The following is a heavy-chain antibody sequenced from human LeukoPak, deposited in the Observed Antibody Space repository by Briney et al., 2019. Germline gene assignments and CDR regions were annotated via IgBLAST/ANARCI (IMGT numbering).Heavy chain of an antibody. CDR1: GFTFDDYA. CDR3: AKARVRITMIVVDDAFDI. Sequence: PGGSLRLSCAASGFTFDDYAMHWVRQAPGKGLEWVSGIIWNSGSIGYADSVKGRFTISRDNAKNSLYLQMNSLRAEDMALYYCAKARVRITMIVVDDAFDIWGQWTMVTVSS. CDR2: IIWNSGSI. J-gene: IGHJ3*02. D-gene: IGHD3-22*01. V-gene: IGHV3-9*03.